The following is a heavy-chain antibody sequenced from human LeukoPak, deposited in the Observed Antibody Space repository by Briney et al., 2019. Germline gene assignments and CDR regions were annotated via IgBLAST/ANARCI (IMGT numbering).Heavy chain of an antibody. CDR3: AKDALGYCSGGSCSTWSWFDP. CDR2: ISYDGSNK. V-gene: IGHV3-30*18. CDR1: GFTFSSYG. Sequence: PGRSLRLSCAASGFTFSSYGMHWVRQAPGKGLEWVAVISYDGSNKYYADSVKGRFTISRDNSKNTLYLQMNSLRAEDTAVYYCAKDALGYCSGGSCSTWSWFDPWGQGTLVTVSS. D-gene: IGHD2-15*01. J-gene: IGHJ5*02.